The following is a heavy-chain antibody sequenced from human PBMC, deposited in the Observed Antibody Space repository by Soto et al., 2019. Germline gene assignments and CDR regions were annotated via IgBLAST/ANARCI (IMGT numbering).Heavy chain of an antibody. V-gene: IGHV4-59*08. CDR1: CGSISSYY. J-gene: IGHJ5*02. CDR3: ARRGHLDWFDP. Sequence: SETLSLTCTVSCGSISSYYWSWIRQPPGKGLEWIGYIYYSGSTNYNPSLKSRVTISVDTSKNQFSLKLSSVTAADTAVYYCARRGHLDWFDPWGQGTLVTVSS. CDR2: IYYSGST.